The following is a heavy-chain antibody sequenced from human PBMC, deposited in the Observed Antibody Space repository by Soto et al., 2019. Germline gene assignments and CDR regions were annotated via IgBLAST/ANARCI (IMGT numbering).Heavy chain of an antibody. Sequence: GGSLRLSCAASGFTFRIYAMNWVRQAPGKGPEWVSGISVSGDRAYHANSVKGRFTISRDNSKNTLYLQVNSLRAEDTAVYYCTKGYGESNSPFDYWGQGTKVTVSS. CDR2: ISVSGDRA. J-gene: IGHJ4*02. CDR3: TKGYGESNSPFDY. V-gene: IGHV3-23*01. CDR1: GFTFRIYA. D-gene: IGHD5-12*01.